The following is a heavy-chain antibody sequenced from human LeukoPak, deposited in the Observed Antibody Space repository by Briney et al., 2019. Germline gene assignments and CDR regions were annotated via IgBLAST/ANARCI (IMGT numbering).Heavy chain of an antibody. CDR1: GFSFSSYW. D-gene: IGHD1-26*01. CDR2: IKQDGREK. CDR3: AKRGGGSYPDV. V-gene: IGHV3-7*01. Sequence: GGSLRLFCAASGFSFSSYWMSWVRQAPGKGLEWVANIKQDGREKYYADSVKGRFTISRDNSKNTLYLQMNSLRAEDTAVYYCAKRGGGSYPDVWGKGTTVTISS. J-gene: IGHJ6*04.